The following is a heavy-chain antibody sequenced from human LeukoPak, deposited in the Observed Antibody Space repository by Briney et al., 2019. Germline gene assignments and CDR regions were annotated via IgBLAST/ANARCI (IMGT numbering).Heavy chain of an antibody. D-gene: IGHD6-19*01. Sequence: PSETLSLTCAVYGGSFSGYYWSWIRQPPGKGLEWIGEINHSGSTNYNPSLKSRVTISVDKSKNQFSLKLSSVTAADTAVYYCARVTSSGWYGNFDYWGQGTLVTVSS. V-gene: IGHV4-34*01. CDR2: INHSGST. CDR1: GGSFSGYY. J-gene: IGHJ4*02. CDR3: ARVTSSGWYGNFDY.